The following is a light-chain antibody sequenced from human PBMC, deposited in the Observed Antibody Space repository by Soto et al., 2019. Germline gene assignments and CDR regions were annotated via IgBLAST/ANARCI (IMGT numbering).Light chain of an antibody. CDR3: WLYMGSGIWV. CDR1: SGSVSTSYY. V-gene: IGLV8-61*01. J-gene: IGLJ3*02. CDR2: STN. Sequence: QTVVTQEPSFSVSPGRTVTLTCGLSSGSVSTSYYPSWYQQTPGQAPRTLIYSTNTRSSGVPDRFSGSILGNKAALTITGGQADDESDYYCWLYMGSGIWVFGGGTQLTVL.